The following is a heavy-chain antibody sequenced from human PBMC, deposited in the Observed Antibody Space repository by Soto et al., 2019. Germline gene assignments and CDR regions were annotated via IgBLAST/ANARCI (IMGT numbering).Heavy chain of an antibody. D-gene: IGHD4-17*01. CDR1: GFNFRDYY. J-gene: IGHJ6*02. V-gene: IGHV3-11*06. CDR2: ISGSRTYT. Sequence: PGGSLRLSCVASGFNFRDYYMTWIRQAPGKGPEWISHISGSRTYTDYADSVKGRFSVSRDNAQNTVYLQMDSLRAEDSGLYYCPREGLQLRCCSFHGLDVWGPVTKVTVYS. CDR3: PREGLQLRCCSFHGLDV.